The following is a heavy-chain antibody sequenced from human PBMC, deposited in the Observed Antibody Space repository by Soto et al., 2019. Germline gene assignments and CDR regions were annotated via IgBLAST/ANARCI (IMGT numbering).Heavy chain of an antibody. CDR3: ARKKGYSYGPHYFNY. V-gene: IGHV4-31*03. J-gene: IGHJ4*02. Sequence: SETLSLTCTVSGGNVSSGGYYWSWIRQHPGKGLEWIGYIYYSGNTFYNPSLKSRVTISVDTSKNQFSLKLSSVTAADTAVYYCARKKGYSYGPHYFNYWGQGTRVTSPQ. CDR2: IYYSGNT. CDR1: GGNVSSGGYY. D-gene: IGHD5-18*01.